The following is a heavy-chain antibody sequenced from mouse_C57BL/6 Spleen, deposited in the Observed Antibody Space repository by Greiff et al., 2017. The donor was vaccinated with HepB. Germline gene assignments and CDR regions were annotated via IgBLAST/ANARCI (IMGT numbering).Heavy chain of an antibody. Sequence: VQLQQSGPELVKPGASVKISCKASGYTFTDYYMNWVKQSHGKSLEWIGDINPNNGGTSYNQKFKGKATLTVDKSSSTAYMELRSLTSEDSAVYYCARVPLYYDYDGAWFAYWGQGTLVTVSA. CDR1: GYTFTDYY. J-gene: IGHJ3*01. V-gene: IGHV1-26*01. CDR3: ARVPLYYDYDGAWFAY. D-gene: IGHD2-4*01. CDR2: INPNNGGT.